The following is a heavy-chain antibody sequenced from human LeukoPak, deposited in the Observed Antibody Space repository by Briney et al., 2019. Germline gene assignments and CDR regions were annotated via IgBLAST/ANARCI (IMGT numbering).Heavy chain of an antibody. CDR2: ISYDGSGK. Sequence: GGSLRLSCAASGFTFSGDVMHWVRLAPGKGLEWVALISYDGSGKYYADSVKGRFTISRDNSKDTLYLQVSSLRPDDTAVYYRARGRRERIAEIDSSGQGTLVTVSS. D-gene: IGHD1-1*01. V-gene: IGHV3-30*03. CDR3: ARGRRERIAEIDS. CDR1: GFTFSGDV. J-gene: IGHJ4*02.